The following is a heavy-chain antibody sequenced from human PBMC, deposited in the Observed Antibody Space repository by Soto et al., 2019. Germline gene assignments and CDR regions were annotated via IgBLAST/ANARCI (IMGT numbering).Heavy chain of an antibody. CDR3: ATLRRLGEVSPYFDS. CDR2: IYYTGTT. V-gene: IGHV4-59*08. J-gene: IGHJ4*02. D-gene: IGHD3-10*01. CDR1: YASINNYH. Sequence: QVQLQESGPGLLKPSETLSLSCTVSYASINNYHWTWIRQPPGKGLEWIAYIYYTGTTNFNPSLRSRVFISMATSKNQSSLKLRSVTASDTAVYYCATLRRLGEVSPYFDSWGQGRMVIVSS.